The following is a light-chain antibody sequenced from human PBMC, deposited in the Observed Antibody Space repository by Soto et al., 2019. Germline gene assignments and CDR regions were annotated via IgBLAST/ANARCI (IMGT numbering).Light chain of an antibody. Sequence: QSVLTQPAFVSGSPGQSITISCTGTSSDVGGYTYVSWYQQHPGKAPKLLLYDVTNRPSGVSNRFSGSKSGNTASLTISGLQAEDEADYYCSSYTSSSTYVFGTGTKVTVL. J-gene: IGLJ1*01. V-gene: IGLV2-14*03. CDR3: SSYTSSSTYV. CDR1: SSDVGGYTY. CDR2: DVT.